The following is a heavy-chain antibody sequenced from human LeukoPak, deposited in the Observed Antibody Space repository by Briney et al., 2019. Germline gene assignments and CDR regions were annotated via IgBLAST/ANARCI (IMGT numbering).Heavy chain of an antibody. CDR1: GGSFSGYY. CDR2: INHSGSS. CDR3: ARGEDGDYYFQH. D-gene: IGHD4-17*01. Sequence: SETLSLTCAVSGGSFSGYYWSWVRQPPGKGLEWIGEINHSGSSKYNPSLKSRVTISVDTSKNQFSLKLSSVTAADTAVYYCARGEDGDYYFQHWGQGTLVTVSS. V-gene: IGHV4-34*01. J-gene: IGHJ1*01.